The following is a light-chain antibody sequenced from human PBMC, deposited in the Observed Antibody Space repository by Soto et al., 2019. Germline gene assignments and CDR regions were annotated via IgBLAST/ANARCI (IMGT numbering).Light chain of an antibody. V-gene: IGKV3-20*01. CDR3: QQYGSSPPLT. CDR2: GAS. CDR1: QSVSSSY. J-gene: IGKJ4*01. Sequence: EIRLTQSPGTLSLSPGERATLSWRASQSVSSSYLAWYQQKPGQPPRLLIYGASSRPTGIPDRFSGSGSGTDFTLTISRLEPEAFPVYYCQQYGSSPPLTFGGGTQVDIK.